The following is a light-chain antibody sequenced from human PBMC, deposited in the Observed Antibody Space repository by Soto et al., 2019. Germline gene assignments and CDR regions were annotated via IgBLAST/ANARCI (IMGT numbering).Light chain of an antibody. CDR3: SSYAGSRWV. CDR1: SSDVGGYNY. CDR2: EVS. Sequence: QSALTQPPSASGSPGQSVTISCTGTSSDVGGYNYVSWYQQHPGKAPKLMIYEVSKRPSGVPDRFSGSKSGNTASLTVSGLQAEDEADYCCSSYAGSRWVFGTGTKLTVL. J-gene: IGLJ1*01. V-gene: IGLV2-8*01.